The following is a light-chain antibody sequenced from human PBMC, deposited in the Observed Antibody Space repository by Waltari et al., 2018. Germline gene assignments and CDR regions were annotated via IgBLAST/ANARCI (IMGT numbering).Light chain of an antibody. CDR1: QTINNNF. Sequence: IVLTQSPDTLSLSPVQRATLSCRASQTINNNFLVWYQQKPGQAPRLIIHGASSRATAFPDRFSDSGSGTDFTLTISSLKPEDSAVYYCQQYDGSVLTFGGGTKVEI. J-gene: IGKJ4*01. CDR3: QQYDGSVLT. CDR2: GAS. V-gene: IGKV3-20*01.